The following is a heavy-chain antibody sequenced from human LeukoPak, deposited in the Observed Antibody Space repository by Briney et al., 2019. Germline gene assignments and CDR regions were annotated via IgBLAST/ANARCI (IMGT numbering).Heavy chain of an antibody. V-gene: IGHV4-39*01. D-gene: IGHD2-8*01. CDR1: GGSISSSSYY. J-gene: IGHJ4*02. CDR2: LYYSGST. CDR3: WRPHCSNSVCSSSRVDF. Sequence: PSETLSLTCTVSGGSISSSSYYWGWIRQPPGKGLEWIGSLYYSGSTYFNPSLKNRVTISVDTSKNQFSLRLKSVTAADTAVYYCWRPHCSNSVCSSSRVDFWGQGTLVTVSS.